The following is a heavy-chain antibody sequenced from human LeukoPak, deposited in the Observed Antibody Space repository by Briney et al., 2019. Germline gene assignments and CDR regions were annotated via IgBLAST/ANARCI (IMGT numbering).Heavy chain of an antibody. Sequence: ASVKVSCKASGYTFTGYYMHWVRQAPGQGLEWMGWINPNSGGTNCAQKFQGRVTMTRDTSISTAYMELSRLRSDDTAVYYCARDRTGGYYDSSGLDAFDIWGQGTMVTVSS. CDR1: GYTFTGYY. CDR3: ARDRTGGYYDSSGLDAFDI. V-gene: IGHV1-2*02. D-gene: IGHD3-22*01. CDR2: INPNSGGT. J-gene: IGHJ3*02.